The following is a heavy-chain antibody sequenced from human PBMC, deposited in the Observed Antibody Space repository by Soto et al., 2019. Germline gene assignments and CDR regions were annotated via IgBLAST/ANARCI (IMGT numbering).Heavy chain of an antibody. D-gene: IGHD3-9*01. CDR1: GFTFSSYA. V-gene: IGHV3-23*01. CDR2: ISGSGGST. J-gene: IGHJ4*02. CDR3: AKDPRGVFDWLRTYDY. Sequence: HPGGSLRLSCAASGFTFSSYAMSWVRQAPGKGLEWVSAISGSGGSTYYADSVKGRFTISRDNSKNTLYLQMNSLRAEDTAVYYCAKDPRGVFDWLRTYDYWGQGTLVTVSS.